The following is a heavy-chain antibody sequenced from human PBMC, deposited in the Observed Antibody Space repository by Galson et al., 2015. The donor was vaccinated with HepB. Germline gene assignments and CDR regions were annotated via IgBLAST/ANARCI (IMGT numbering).Heavy chain of an antibody. Sequence: CAISGDSVSNNYAAWNWIRQSPSRGLEWLGRTYYRSKWYNDYANSVKSRVTINSDTSKNQFSLHLKSVTPYDTAVYYCAREIHKYFYDSSGYDYWGQGSLVTVSS. CDR2: TYYRSKWYN. CDR1: GDSVSNNYAA. D-gene: IGHD3-22*01. V-gene: IGHV6-1*01. CDR3: AREIHKYFYDSSGYDY. J-gene: IGHJ4*02.